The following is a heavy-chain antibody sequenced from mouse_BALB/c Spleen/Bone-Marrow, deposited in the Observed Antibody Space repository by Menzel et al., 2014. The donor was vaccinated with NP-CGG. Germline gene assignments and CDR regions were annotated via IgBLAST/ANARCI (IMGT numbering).Heavy chain of an antibody. Sequence: VQLQQSGAELVKPGASVKLSCTASGFNIKDTYMHWVKQGPEQGLEWIGRIDPANGNTKYDPKFQGKATITADTSSNTAYLQLSSLTSEDTAVYYCARGGSSYGWYFDVWGAGTTVTVSS. CDR3: ARGGSSYGWYFDV. V-gene: IGHV14-3*02. CDR2: IDPANGNT. D-gene: IGHD1-1*01. CDR1: GFNIKDTY. J-gene: IGHJ1*01.